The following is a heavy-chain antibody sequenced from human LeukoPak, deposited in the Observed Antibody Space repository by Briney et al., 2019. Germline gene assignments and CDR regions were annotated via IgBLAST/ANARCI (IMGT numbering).Heavy chain of an antibody. CDR3: ARGGSGDYGGNWFDP. V-gene: IGHV4-59*01. D-gene: IGHD4-23*01. J-gene: IGHJ5*02. CDR2: IYYSGCT. CDR1: GGSISSYY. Sequence: SETLSLTCTVSGGSISSYYWSWIRQPAGKGLEWIGYIYYSGCTNYNPSLKSRVTISVDTSKNQFSLKLSSVTAADTAVYYCARGGSGDYGGNWFDPWGQGTLVTVSS.